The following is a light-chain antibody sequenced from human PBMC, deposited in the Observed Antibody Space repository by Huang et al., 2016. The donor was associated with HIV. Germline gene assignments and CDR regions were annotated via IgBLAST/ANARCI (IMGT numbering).Light chain of an antibody. CDR1: QSFTTW. CDR2: DVA. J-gene: IGKJ1*01. Sequence: DIQMTQSPSTLSASVGDRVTITCRASQSFTTWLAWYQQKPGKAPKLLIYDVASLESGVPSRFSGSGSGTEFTLTISSLQPDDVATYYCQQYDGYPWTFGQGTKVEIK. CDR3: QQYDGYPWT. V-gene: IGKV1-5*01.